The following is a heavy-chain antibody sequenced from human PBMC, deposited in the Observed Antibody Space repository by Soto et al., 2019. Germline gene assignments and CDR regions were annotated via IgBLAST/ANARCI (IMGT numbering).Heavy chain of an antibody. CDR1: GGSMSSDY. J-gene: IGHJ4*02. D-gene: IGHD6-19*01. CDR3: ARGYTSGWYYFDS. CDR2: IYYSGST. Sequence: PSETLSLTCTVSGGSMSSDYWSWIRQPPGKRLEWIGYIYYSGSTNYNPSLKSRVTISVDTSKSQFSLKLSSVTAADTAVYYCARGYTSGWYYFDSWGQGTLVTVSS. V-gene: IGHV4-59*01.